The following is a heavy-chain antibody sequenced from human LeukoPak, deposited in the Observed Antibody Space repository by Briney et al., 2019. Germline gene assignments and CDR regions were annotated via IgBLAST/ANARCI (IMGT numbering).Heavy chain of an antibody. V-gene: IGHV4-31*03. Sequence: SETLSLTCTVSGGSISSGGYYWSWIRQQPGEGLEWIGYIYYSGSTFYNPSLQSRVTISIDTSRNQFSLNLSSVTAADTAVYYCARGYCSGGSCYVGGFDYWGQGTLVTVSS. CDR1: GGSISSGGYY. D-gene: IGHD2-15*01. CDR3: ARGYCSGGSCYVGGFDY. J-gene: IGHJ4*02. CDR2: IYYSGST.